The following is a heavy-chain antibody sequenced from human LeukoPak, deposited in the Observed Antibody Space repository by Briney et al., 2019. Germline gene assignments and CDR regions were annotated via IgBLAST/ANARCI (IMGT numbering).Heavy chain of an antibody. V-gene: IGHV3-33*08. CDR2: IWYDGSDK. D-gene: IGHD3-16*01. Sequence: GGSLRLSCAASGFTFNNYAMSWVRQAPGKGLERVAVIWYDGSDKYFADSVKGRFTISRDNSKNTLYLQMNSLTAEDTAVYYCARALGGGSAMDVWGQGTTVTVSS. CDR3: ARALGGGSAMDV. J-gene: IGHJ6*02. CDR1: GFTFNNYA.